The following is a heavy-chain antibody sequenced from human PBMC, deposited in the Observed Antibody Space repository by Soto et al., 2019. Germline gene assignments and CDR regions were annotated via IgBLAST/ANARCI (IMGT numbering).Heavy chain of an antibody. J-gene: IGHJ6*02. Sequence: PGGSLRLSCAASGFAFSRYGMHWVRQAPDKGLEWVAVIWYDGTDNYYADSVKGRFTISRDNSRNTLYLQVDSLRVDDTAVYYCAKDSSSSLDAMDVWGQGTTVTVYS. D-gene: IGHD6-13*01. V-gene: IGHV3-33*06. CDR2: IWYDGTDN. CDR3: AKDSSSSLDAMDV. CDR1: GFAFSRYG.